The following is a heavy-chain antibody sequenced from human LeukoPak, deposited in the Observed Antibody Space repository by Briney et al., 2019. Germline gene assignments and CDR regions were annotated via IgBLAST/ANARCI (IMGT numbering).Heavy chain of an antibody. Sequence: GGSLRLSCASSGFTFSAYHMNWVRQAPGKGLEWISFISTDSGTLYYADSVKGRFSISRDNAKNSLFLHMNSLRAEDTAVYYCVRDLTIVGVAQVHHWGQGTLVTVSS. V-gene: IGHV3-48*01. CDR3: VRDLTIVGVAQVHH. J-gene: IGHJ5*02. CDR2: ISTDSGTL. D-gene: IGHD1-26*01. CDR1: GFTFSAYH.